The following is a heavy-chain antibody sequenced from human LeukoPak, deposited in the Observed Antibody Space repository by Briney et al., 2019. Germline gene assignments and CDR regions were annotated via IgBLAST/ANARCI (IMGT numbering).Heavy chain of an antibody. CDR2: IYYSGST. CDR1: GGSISSSSYY. J-gene: IGHJ4*02. Sequence: PSETLSLTCTVSGGSISSSSYYWGWIRQPPGTGLEWIGSIYYSGSTYYNPSLKSRVTISVDTSKNQFSLKLSSVTAADTAVYYCALYFYDSSDYYYSVDYWGQGTLVTVSS. D-gene: IGHD3-22*01. V-gene: IGHV4-39*01. CDR3: ALYFYDSSDYYYSVDY.